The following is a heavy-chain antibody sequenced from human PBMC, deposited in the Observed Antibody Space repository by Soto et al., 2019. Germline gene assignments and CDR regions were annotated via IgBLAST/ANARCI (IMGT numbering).Heavy chain of an antibody. V-gene: IGHV4-38-2*01. D-gene: IGHD5-12*01. CDR3: ARVHISGHGVDY. CDR1: GYSISSGYY. Sequence: PSETLSLTCAVSGYSISSGYYWAWIRQPPGQGLEWFGSISHSGSTYYNPSLKSRVTISVHTSKNQFSLDLTSVTAADTAIYYCARVHISGHGVDYWGQGTLVTGS. J-gene: IGHJ4*02. CDR2: ISHSGST.